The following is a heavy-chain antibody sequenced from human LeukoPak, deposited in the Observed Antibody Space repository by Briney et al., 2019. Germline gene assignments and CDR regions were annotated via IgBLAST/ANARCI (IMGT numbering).Heavy chain of an antibody. CDR2: ISAYNGNT. D-gene: IGHD2-2*01. CDR1: GYTFTSYG. J-gene: IGHJ6*02. Sequence: ASVKVSCKASGYTFTSYGISWVRQAPGQGLEWTGWISAYNGNTNYAQKLQGRVTMTTDTSTSTAYMELRSLRSDDTAVYYRARVQKGYCSSTSCPPGHYYYYGMDVWGQGTTVTVSS. V-gene: IGHV1-18*01. CDR3: ARVQKGYCSSTSCPPGHYYYYGMDV.